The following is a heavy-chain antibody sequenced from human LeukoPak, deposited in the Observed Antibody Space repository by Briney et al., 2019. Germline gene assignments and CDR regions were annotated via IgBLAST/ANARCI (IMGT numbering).Heavy chain of an antibody. CDR3: ARGPIVVVPAATNYYYYGMDV. CDR1: GGSFSGYY. V-gene: IGHV4-34*01. CDR2: INHSGRT. J-gene: IGHJ6*02. Sequence: SETLSLTCAVYGGSFSGYYWSWIRQPPGKGLEWIGEINHSGRTNYNPSLKSRVTISVDTSKNQFSLKLSSVTAADTAVYYCARGPIVVVPAATNYYYYGMDVWGQGTTVTVSS. D-gene: IGHD2-2*01.